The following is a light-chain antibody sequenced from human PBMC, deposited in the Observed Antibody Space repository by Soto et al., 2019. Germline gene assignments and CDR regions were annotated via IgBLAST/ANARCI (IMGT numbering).Light chain of an antibody. CDR2: DVS. J-gene: IGLJ1*01. CDR3: CSYTTSNTRQIV. V-gene: IGLV2-14*03. CDR1: SSDVGGYNY. Sequence: QSALTQPASVSGSPGQSITTSCTGTSSDVGGYNYVSWYQHHPGKATKLMIYDVSNRPSGVSNRFSGSKSGNTASLTISGLQPEDEADYYCCSYTTSNTRQIVFGTGTKVTVL.